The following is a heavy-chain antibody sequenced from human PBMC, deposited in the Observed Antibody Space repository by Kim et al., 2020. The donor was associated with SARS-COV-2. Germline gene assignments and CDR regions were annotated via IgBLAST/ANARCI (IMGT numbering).Heavy chain of an antibody. CDR1: GGSISSYY. D-gene: IGHD2-2*01. CDR3: ARDSVVVPAAGETTGWFDP. Sequence: SETLSLTCTVSGGSISSYYWSWIRQPPGKGLEWIGYIYYSGSTNYNPSLKSRVTISVDTSKNQFSLKLSSVTAADTAVYYCARDSVVVPAAGETTGWFDPWGQGTLVTVSS. J-gene: IGHJ5*02. V-gene: IGHV4-59*01. CDR2: IYYSGST.